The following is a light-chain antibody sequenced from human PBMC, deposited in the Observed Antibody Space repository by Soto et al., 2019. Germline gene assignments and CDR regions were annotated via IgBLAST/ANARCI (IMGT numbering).Light chain of an antibody. Sequence: QSVVTQKPSLTLSPGGTVTLTCGSSTGAVTNGHYPYWFQQKPGQSPRTLIYDTTNRHSWTPARFSGSLLGGKAALTLSGAQTEDEAEYYCLLSYNGPYVFGTGTKVTV. CDR1: TGAVTNGHY. CDR2: DTT. J-gene: IGLJ1*01. CDR3: LLSYNGPYV. V-gene: IGLV7-46*01.